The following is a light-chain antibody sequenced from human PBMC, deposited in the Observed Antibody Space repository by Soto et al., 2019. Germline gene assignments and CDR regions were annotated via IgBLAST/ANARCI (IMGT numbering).Light chain of an antibody. V-gene: IGLV5-45*01. CDR2: YKSDSDK. CDR3: MLWHSSAWV. Sequence: QLVLTQPASLSASPGASASLTCTLRSGINVGTYRIYWYQQKPGSPPQYLLRYKSDSDKQQGSGVPSRFSGSKDASANAGILLISGLQSEDEADYYCMLWHSSAWVSGGGTKLTVL. J-gene: IGLJ3*02. CDR1: SGINVGTYR.